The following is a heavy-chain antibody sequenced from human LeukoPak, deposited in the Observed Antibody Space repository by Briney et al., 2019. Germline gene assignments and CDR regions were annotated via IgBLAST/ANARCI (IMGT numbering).Heavy chain of an antibody. J-gene: IGHJ6*03. CDR2: IRSKANSYAT. D-gene: IGHD5-12*01. CDR3: TNERGGYDLYYYYYMDV. Sequence: GGSLRLSCAASGFTFSGSAMHWVRQASGKGLEWVGRIRSKANSYATAYAASVKGRFTISRDDSKNTAYLQMNSLKTEDTAVYYCTNERGGYDLYYYYYMDVWGKGTTVTVSS. V-gene: IGHV3-73*01. CDR1: GFTFSGSA.